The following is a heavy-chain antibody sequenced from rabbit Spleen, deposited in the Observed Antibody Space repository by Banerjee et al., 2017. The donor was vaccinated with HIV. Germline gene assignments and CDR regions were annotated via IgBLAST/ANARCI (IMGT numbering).Heavy chain of an antibody. D-gene: IGHD4-1*01. CDR2: IDPVFGST. V-gene: IGHV1S43*01. CDR1: GIDFSSWYY. J-gene: IGHJ2*01. Sequence: QQQLEESGGGLVKPGGTLTLTCKVSGIDFSSWYYMCWVRQAPGKGLEWIGYIDPVFGSTYYASWVNGRFTISSHNAQNTLYLQLNSLTAADTATYFCARDRGSGWGDAFDPWGQGTLVTVS. CDR3: ARDRGSGWGDAFDP.